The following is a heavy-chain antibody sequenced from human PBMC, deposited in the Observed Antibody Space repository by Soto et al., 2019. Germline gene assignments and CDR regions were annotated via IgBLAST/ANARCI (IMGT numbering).Heavy chain of an antibody. J-gene: IGHJ3*02. CDR2: IYWDDDK. CDR1: GFSLSTSGVG. V-gene: IGHV2-5*02. CDR3: AHVTVTTAFDI. Sequence: QITLKESGPTLVKPTQTLTLTCTFSGFSLSTSGVGVGWIRQPPGKALEWLALIYWDDDKRYSPSLKSRLTITKDTANNQVVLTMTNMDPVDTATYYCAHVTVTTAFDIWGQGTMVTVSS. D-gene: IGHD4-17*01.